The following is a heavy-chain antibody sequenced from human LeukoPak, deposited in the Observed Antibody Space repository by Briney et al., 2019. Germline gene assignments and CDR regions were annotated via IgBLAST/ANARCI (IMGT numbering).Heavy chain of an antibody. CDR1: GGTFSSYA. J-gene: IGHJ6*02. CDR2: IIPIFGTA. D-gene: IGHD2-8*01. Sequence: GASVKVSCKASGGTFSSYAISWVRQAPGQGLEWMGGIIPIFGTANYAQKFQDRVTITAAESTSTAYMELSSLRSEDTAVYYCARGRGDCSSGVCYTAYFYCGMDVWGQGTTVTVSS. V-gene: IGHV1-69*13. CDR3: ARGRGDCSSGVCYTAYFYCGMDV.